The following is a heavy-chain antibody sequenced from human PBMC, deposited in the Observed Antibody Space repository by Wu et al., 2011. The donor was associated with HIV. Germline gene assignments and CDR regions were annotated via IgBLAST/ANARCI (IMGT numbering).Heavy chain of an antibody. CDR3: ARLDY. J-gene: IGHJ4*02. V-gene: IGHV1-69*01. CDR1: GYTFTYRY. CDR2: IIPLSGTA. Sequence: QVQLVQSGAEVKKTGSSVKVSCKASGYTFTYRYVNWVRQAPGHGLEWMGEIIPLSGTAKYAQKFRGRVTITTDDSTSTGYMELSSLRSEDTAVYYCARLDYWGQGTLVTVSS.